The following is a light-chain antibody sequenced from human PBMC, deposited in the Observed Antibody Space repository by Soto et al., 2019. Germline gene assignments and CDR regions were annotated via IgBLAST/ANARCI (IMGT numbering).Light chain of an antibody. CDR3: QQYMSYPLT. CDR2: DAS. J-gene: IGKJ5*01. V-gene: IGKV1-5*01. CDR1: QSISSW. Sequence: DIQMTQSPSTLSASVGDRVTITCRASQSISSWLAWYQQKPGKAPKLLIYDASSLESGVPSRFSGSGSGTEFALTISSLQPDDFAPYYCQQYMSYPLTFGQGKRLEL.